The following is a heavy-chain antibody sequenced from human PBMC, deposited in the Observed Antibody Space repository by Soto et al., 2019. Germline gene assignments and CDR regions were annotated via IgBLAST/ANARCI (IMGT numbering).Heavy chain of an antibody. V-gene: IGHV4-34*01. CDR3: ARSRRRHAFDI. CDR2: INHSGST. J-gene: IGHJ3*02. Sequence: SETLSLTCAVYGGSFSGYYWSWIRQPPGKGLEWIGEINHSGSTNYNPSLKSRVTISVDTSKNQFSLKLSSVTAADTAVYYCARSRRRHAFDIWGQGTMVTVSS. CDR1: GGSFSGYY.